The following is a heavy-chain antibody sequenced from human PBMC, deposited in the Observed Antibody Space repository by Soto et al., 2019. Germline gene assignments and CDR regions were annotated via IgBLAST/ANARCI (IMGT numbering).Heavy chain of an antibody. J-gene: IGHJ6*02. V-gene: IGHV1-69*18. CDR2: IIPIFGTA. CDR3: ARTERNDDFWSGYPNYYYYGMDV. Sequence: QVQLVQSGAEVRKPGSSVKVSCTASGGTFSSYAISWVRQAPGQGLEWLGNIIPIFGTANYAQKFQGRVTITADESTSTGYMELSSLRSEDTAVYYCARTERNDDFWSGYPNYYYYGMDVWGQGTTVTVSS. D-gene: IGHD3-3*01. CDR1: GGTFSSYA.